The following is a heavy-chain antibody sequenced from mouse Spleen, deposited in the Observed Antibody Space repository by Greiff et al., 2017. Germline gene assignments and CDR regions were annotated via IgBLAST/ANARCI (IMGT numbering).Heavy chain of an antibody. CDR2: IRNKANGSPT. CDR1: GFTFTDYY. J-gene: IGHJ2*01. V-gene: IGHV7-3*02. CDR3: ARDRFAFDY. Sequence: EVQVVESGGGLVQPGGSLRLSCATSGFTFTDYYMSWVRQPPGTALEWLGFIRNKANGSPTEYRASVKGRFTISRDNSKSILYLQMNTLRAEDSATYYCARDRFAFDYWGQGTTLTVSS.